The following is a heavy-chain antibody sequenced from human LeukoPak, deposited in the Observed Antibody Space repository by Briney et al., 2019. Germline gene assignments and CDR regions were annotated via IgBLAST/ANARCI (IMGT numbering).Heavy chain of an antibody. V-gene: IGHV3-30*02. D-gene: IGHD1-1*01. CDR1: GFTFGPYN. Sequence: GSLRLSCAASGFTFGPYNMHWVRQAPGKGLEWVAFIRYDGSDKYYPDSVKGRFTVSRDNSKDTLYLQMNSLRAEDTAVYYCARGVQYYYYYMDVWGKGTTVTVSS. CDR3: ARGVQYYYYYMDV. CDR2: IRYDGSDK. J-gene: IGHJ6*03.